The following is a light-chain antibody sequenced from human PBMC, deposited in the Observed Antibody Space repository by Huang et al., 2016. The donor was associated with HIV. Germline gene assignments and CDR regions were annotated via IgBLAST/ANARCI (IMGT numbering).Light chain of an antibody. V-gene: IGKV1-39*01. J-gene: IGKJ5*01. CDR1: QAINTY. CDR3: QQSYSSSIT. Sequence: IQMIQSPTSLSASVGNRVTITCRASQAINTYLNWFQQKPGKAPKLLIYGASTLHTGVPSRFRGSGSGTDFARTISGLQLDDLGTYYCQQSYSSSITFGQGTRL. CDR2: GAS.